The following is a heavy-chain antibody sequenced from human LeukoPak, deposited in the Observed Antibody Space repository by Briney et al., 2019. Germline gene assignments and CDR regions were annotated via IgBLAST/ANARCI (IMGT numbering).Heavy chain of an antibody. J-gene: IGHJ4*02. CDR2: ISCNSGSI. CDR1: GYTFADYA. Sequence: GTSLKLSCKASGYTFADYAMHWVRQAPGQGLEWISGISCNSGSISYADTLKGRFTITRDNSKNSVYLQLNSLRAEDTALYYCAKGNRLVPADYFDYWGQGTLVTVSS. CDR3: AKGNRLVPADYFDY. V-gene: IGHV3-9*01. D-gene: IGHD6-19*01.